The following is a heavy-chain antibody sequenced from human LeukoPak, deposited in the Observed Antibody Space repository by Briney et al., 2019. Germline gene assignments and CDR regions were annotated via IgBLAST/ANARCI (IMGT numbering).Heavy chain of an antibody. Sequence: GGSLRLSCAASGFSFSDAAIHWVRQAPGKGLEWVAVISYDGSNKYYADSVKGRFTISRDNSKNTLYLQMNSLRAEDTAVYYCAKDRYRYFDYWGQGTLVTVSS. V-gene: IGHV3-30*04. CDR3: AKDRYRYFDY. CDR1: GFSFSDAA. J-gene: IGHJ4*02. CDR2: ISYDGSNK. D-gene: IGHD3-16*02.